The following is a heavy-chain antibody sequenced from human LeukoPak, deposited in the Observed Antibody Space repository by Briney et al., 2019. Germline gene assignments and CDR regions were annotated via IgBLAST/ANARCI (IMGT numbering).Heavy chain of an antibody. CDR3: VRDGGNSGY. J-gene: IGHJ4*02. V-gene: IGHV4-38-2*01. D-gene: IGHD4-23*01. CDR1: GYSISSGYY. CDR2: IYHSGST. Sequence: SETLSLTCAVSGYSISSGYYWGWIRQPPGKGLEWIGSIYHSGSTYYNPSLKSRVTISVDTSKNQFSLKLSSVTAADTAVYYCVRDGGNSGYWGQGILVTVSS.